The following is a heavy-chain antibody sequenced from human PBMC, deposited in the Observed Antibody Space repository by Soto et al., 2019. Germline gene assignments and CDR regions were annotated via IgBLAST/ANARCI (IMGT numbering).Heavy chain of an antibody. V-gene: IGHV4-30-2*01. D-gene: IGHD3-22*01. J-gene: IGHJ4*02. CDR3: ARVFLPYSYYDSSGYQTGYFDY. CDR2: IYHSGST. Sequence: SETLSLTCAVSGGSTSSGGYSWSWIRQPPGKGLEWIGYIYHSGSTYYNPSLKSRVTISVDRSKNQFSLKLSSVTAADTAVYYCARVFLPYSYYDSSGYQTGYFDYWGQGTLVTVSS. CDR1: GGSTSSGGYS.